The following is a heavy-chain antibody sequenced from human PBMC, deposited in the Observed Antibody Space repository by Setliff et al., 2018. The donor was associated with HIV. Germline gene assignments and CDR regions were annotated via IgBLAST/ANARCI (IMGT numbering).Heavy chain of an antibody. Sequence: GGSLRLSCAASGFTFRNYKFNWVRQAPGRGLEWVSSISIGSGGAIDYADSVQGRFTISRNNSKNSLYLQMNSLRVEDTAVYYCARDYLYYNLYNGSPVYGMDVWGQGTTVTVSS. D-gene: IGHD3-3*01. CDR3: ARDYLYYNLYNGSPVYGMDV. J-gene: IGHJ6*02. V-gene: IGHV3-48*03. CDR1: GFTFRNYK. CDR2: ISIGSGGAI.